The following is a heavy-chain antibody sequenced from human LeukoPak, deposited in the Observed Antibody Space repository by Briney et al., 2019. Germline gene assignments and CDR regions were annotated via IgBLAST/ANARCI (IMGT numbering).Heavy chain of an antibody. CDR2: INSDGSSI. J-gene: IGHJ4*02. V-gene: IGHV3-74*01. Sequence: GGSLRLSCAASGFTFSSHWMHWVRQAPGKGLVWVSRINSDGSSISYADSVKGRFTISRDNAKNTLYLQMNSLRAEDTAVYYCAKEKEDGYGEGYFDYWGQGTLVTVSS. D-gene: IGHD4-17*01. CDR3: AKEKEDGYGEGYFDY. CDR1: GFTFSSHW.